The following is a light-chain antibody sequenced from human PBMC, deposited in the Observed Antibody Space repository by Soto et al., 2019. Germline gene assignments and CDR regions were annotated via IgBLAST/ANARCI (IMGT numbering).Light chain of an antibody. V-gene: IGKV1-5*01. CDR3: QQYNSYSWT. CDR1: QSISSW. Sequence: DIQMTQSPSTLSASVGDRFTITCRASQSISSWLAWYQQKPGKAPKLLIYDASSLESGVPSRFSGSGSGTEFTLTISSLQPDDFATYYCQQYNSYSWTFGQGTQ. J-gene: IGKJ1*01. CDR2: DAS.